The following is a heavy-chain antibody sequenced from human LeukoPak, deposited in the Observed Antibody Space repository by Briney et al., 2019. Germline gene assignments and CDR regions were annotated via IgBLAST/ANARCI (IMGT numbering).Heavy chain of an antibody. Sequence: KPSETLSLTCTVSGGSISSYYGSWIRQPPGKGLEWIGYIYYSGSTNYNPSLKSRVTISVDTSKNQFSLKLSSVTAADTAVYYCAREIDSSGYYYDGGWFDPWGQGTLVTVSS. J-gene: IGHJ5*02. V-gene: IGHV4-59*01. D-gene: IGHD3-22*01. CDR2: IYYSGST. CDR1: GGSISSYY. CDR3: AREIDSSGYYYDGGWFDP.